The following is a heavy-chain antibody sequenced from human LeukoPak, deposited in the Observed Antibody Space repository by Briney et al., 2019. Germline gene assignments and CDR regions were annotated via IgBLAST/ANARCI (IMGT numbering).Heavy chain of an antibody. D-gene: IGHD4-17*01. Sequence: GGSLRLSCAASGFTFSSYAMSWVRQAPGKGLEWVSAISGSGGSTYYADSVKGRFTISRDNSKNTLYLQMNRLRAEDTAVYYCAKNYGDYVAYFQHWGQGTLVTVSS. V-gene: IGHV3-23*01. CDR2: ISGSGGST. J-gene: IGHJ1*01. CDR1: GFTFSSYA. CDR3: AKNYGDYVAYFQH.